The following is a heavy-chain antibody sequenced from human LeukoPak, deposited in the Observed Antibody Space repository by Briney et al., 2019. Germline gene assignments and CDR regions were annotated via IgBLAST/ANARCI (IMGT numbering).Heavy chain of an antibody. V-gene: IGHV4-39*01. D-gene: IGHD6-19*01. J-gene: IGHJ6*02. CDR2: IYYSGST. CDR3: ASQYSSGWSYYYYGMDV. Sequence: PSETLSLTCTVSGGSISSSSYYWGWIRQPPGKGLEWIGSIYYSGSTYYNPSLKSRVTISVDTSKNQFSLKLSSMTAADTAVYYCASQYSSGWSYYYYGMDVWGQGTTVTVSS. CDR1: GGSISSSSYY.